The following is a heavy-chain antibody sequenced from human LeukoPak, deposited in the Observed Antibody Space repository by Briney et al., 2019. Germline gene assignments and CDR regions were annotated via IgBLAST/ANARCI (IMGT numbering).Heavy chain of an antibody. J-gene: IGHJ4*02. CDR3: AKDPHVLLWFGEYYFDY. CDR2: IRYDGSNK. D-gene: IGHD3-10*01. V-gene: IGHV3-30*02. CDR1: GFTFSSYG. Sequence: PGGSLRLSCAASGFTFSSYGMSWVRQAPGKGLEWVAFIRYDGSNKYYADSVKGRFTISRDNSKNTLYLQMNSLRAEDTAVYYCAKDPHVLLWFGEYYFDYWGQGTLVTVSS.